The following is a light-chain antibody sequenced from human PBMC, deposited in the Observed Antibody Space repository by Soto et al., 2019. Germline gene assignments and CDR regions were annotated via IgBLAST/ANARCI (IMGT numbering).Light chain of an antibody. J-gene: IGKJ1*01. V-gene: IGKV1-39*01. CDR1: QSISRK. CDR3: QQSFRRWT. CDR2: AAS. Sequence: DIQMTPSPSSLSASVGDRITITCRASQSISRKLNWYQQRPGKAPKLLIYAASSLQSGVPSRFSGSGSGTGFTLTISSLQPEDFATYYCQQSFRRWTFGQGTKVDIK.